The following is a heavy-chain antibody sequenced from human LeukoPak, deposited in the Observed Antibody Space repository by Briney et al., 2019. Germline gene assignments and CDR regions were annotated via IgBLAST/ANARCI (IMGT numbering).Heavy chain of an antibody. CDR1: GFSVSSNS. Sequence: PGGSLRLSCAASGFSVSSNSMSWVRQAPGKGLEWVSGIYSGSGGRTYYADSAEGRFIISRDNSKNTLYLQMNNLRAEDTAVYYCAREYCSGGSCSNGLDVWGQGTTVTVSS. V-gene: IGHV3-66*01. D-gene: IGHD2-15*01. CDR2: IYSGSGGRT. CDR3: AREYCSGGSCSNGLDV. J-gene: IGHJ6*02.